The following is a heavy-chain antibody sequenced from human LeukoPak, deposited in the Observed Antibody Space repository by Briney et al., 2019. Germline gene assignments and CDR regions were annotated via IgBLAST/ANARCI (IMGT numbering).Heavy chain of an antibody. V-gene: IGHV1-2*02. CDR3: ARSGYSGYENDAFDI. CDR1: GYTFTVYY. D-gene: IGHD5-12*01. Sequence: ASVKVSCKASGYTFTVYYIHWVRQAPGQGLEWMGWINPNSGGTISAQKFQGRVTMTRDTSISAAYMELSRLRSDDTAMYYCARSGYSGYENDAFDIWGQGTMVTVSS. J-gene: IGHJ3*02. CDR2: INPNSGGT.